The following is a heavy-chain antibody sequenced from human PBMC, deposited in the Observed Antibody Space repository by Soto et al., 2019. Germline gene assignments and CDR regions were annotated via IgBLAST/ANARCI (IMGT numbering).Heavy chain of an antibody. CDR3: ARGSSIVKRGYGYRFFDY. Sequence: ASVKVSCKASGYTFTSYGISWVRQAPGQGLEWMGWISAYNGNTNYAQKLQGRVTMTTDTSTSTAYMELRSLRSDDTAVYYCARGSSIVKRGYGYRFFDYWGQRTLVTVSS. J-gene: IGHJ4*02. V-gene: IGHV1-18*01. D-gene: IGHD5-18*01. CDR2: ISAYNGNT. CDR1: GYTFTSYG.